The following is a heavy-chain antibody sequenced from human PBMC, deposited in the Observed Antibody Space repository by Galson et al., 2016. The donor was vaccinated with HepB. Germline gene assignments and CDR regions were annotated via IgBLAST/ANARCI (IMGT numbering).Heavy chain of an antibody. CDR3: TRQWSNNWYSDY. J-gene: IGHJ4*02. D-gene: IGHD1-1*01. CDR2: IYPGDSDI. Sequence: QSGAEVKKPGESLKISCQGSGYTFSNFCIAWVRQMPGKALEWMGIIYPGDSDIRYSPSFQGQVTISADIATNTAYLQWSSLKASDTAMYYCTRQWSNNWYSDYWGQGTLVTVSS. CDR1: GYTFSNFC. V-gene: IGHV5-51*01.